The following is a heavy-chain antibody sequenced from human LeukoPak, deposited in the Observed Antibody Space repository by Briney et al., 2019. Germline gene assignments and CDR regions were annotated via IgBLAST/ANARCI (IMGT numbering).Heavy chain of an antibody. CDR2: IGDAGGHT. Sequence: RGSLRLSCAASGFTFTASTMSWVRQAPGNGLEWVSTIGDAGGHTYYADSVKGRFTISRDNSKNALYLQMNSLRAEDTAVYYCARNPTTTVVTLNWFDPWGQGTLVTVSS. D-gene: IGHD4-23*01. CDR3: ARNPTTTVVTLNWFDP. J-gene: IGHJ5*02. CDR1: GFTFTAST. V-gene: IGHV3-23*01.